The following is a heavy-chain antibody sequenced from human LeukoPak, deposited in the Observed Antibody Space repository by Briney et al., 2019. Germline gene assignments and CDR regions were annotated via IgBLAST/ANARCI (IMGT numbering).Heavy chain of an antibody. D-gene: IGHD3-22*01. Sequence: GGSLRLSCAASGFTFSSYAMSWVRQAPGKGLEWVSAISGSGGSKYYADSVKGRFTISRDNSKNTLYMQMNSLRAEDTAVYYCAKDHTNYYDSSGYHLPDYWGQGTLVTVSS. V-gene: IGHV3-23*01. J-gene: IGHJ4*02. CDR1: GFTFSSYA. CDR2: ISGSGGSK. CDR3: AKDHTNYYDSSGYHLPDY.